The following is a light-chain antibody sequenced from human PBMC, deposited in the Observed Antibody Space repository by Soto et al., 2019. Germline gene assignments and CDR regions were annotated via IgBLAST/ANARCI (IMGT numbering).Light chain of an antibody. Sequence: THTGASLSVSLGGRGARSCRPSQSVSSNIAWYQQKPGQAPRLLIHDASTRATGIPARFSGSGSVTDFTLTISSLEPEDFAVYYCQQRNNWPPEITFGQGTRLDIK. CDR3: QQRNNWPPEIT. CDR2: DAS. V-gene: IGKV3-11*01. CDR1: QSVSSN. J-gene: IGKJ5*01.